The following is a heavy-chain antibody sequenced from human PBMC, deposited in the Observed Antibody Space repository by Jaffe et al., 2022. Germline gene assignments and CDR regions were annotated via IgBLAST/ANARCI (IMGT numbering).Heavy chain of an antibody. V-gene: IGHV4-38-2*02. CDR1: GYSISSGYY. CDR2: IYHSGST. J-gene: IGHJ3*02. CDR3: ARDSIYSGYDSTANDAFDI. D-gene: IGHD5-12*01. Sequence: QVQLQESGPGLVKPSETLSLTCAVSGYSISSGYYWGWIRQPPGKGLEWIGSIYHSGSTYYNPSLKSRVTISVDTSKNQFSLKLSSVTAADTAVYYCARDSIYSGYDSTANDAFDIWGQGTMVTVSS.